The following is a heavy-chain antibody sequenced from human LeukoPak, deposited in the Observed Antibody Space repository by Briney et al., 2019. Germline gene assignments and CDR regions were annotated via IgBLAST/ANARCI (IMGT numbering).Heavy chain of an antibody. CDR1: GGSFSGYY. Sequence: SETLSLTCAVYGGSFSGYYWSWIRQPPGKGLEWIGEINHSESTNYNPSLKSRVTISVDTSKNQFSLKLSSVTAADTAVYFCAREYGGYSGNYFDYWGQGTLVTVSS. CDR2: INHSEST. D-gene: IGHD4-23*01. V-gene: IGHV4-34*01. CDR3: AREYGGYSGNYFDY. J-gene: IGHJ4*02.